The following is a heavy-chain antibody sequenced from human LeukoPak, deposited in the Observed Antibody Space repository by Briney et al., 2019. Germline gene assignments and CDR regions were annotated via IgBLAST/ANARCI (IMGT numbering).Heavy chain of an antibody. Sequence: GGSLRLSCAASGFTFSSYWMSWVRQAPGKGLEWVANIKQEGSEKYTVDSVKGRFTISRDNAKNSLYLQMNSLRPEDTAVYYCARDMTIFGVDYYYSMDVWGKGTTVTVSS. CDR3: ARDMTIFGVDYYYSMDV. CDR1: GFTFSSYW. V-gene: IGHV3-7*01. D-gene: IGHD3-3*01. CDR2: IKQEGSEK. J-gene: IGHJ6*03.